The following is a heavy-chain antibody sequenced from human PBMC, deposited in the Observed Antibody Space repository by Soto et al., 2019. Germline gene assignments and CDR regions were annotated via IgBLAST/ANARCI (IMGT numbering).Heavy chain of an antibody. CDR3: AKPKWDYYDSSGYYQTQYYFDY. CDR2: ISGSGGST. J-gene: IGHJ4*02. D-gene: IGHD3-22*01. V-gene: IGHV3-23*01. Sequence: EVQLLESGGGLVQPGGSLRLSCAASGFTFSSYAMSWVRQAPGKGLEWVSAISGSGGSTYYADSVKGRFTISRDNSKNTLYMQMNSLRAEDTAVYYCAKPKWDYYDSSGYYQTQYYFDYWGQGTLVTVSS. CDR1: GFTFSSYA.